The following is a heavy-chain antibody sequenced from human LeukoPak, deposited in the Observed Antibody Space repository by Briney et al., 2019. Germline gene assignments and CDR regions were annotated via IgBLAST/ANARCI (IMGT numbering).Heavy chain of an antibody. CDR1: GFTVSSKY. D-gene: IGHD3-16*01. CDR3: ARDLTAYFDY. Sequence: GGSLRLSCAASGFTVSSKYMSWVRPAPGKGLEWVSVIYSGGSTYNAESVKGRFTISRDNSKKTLHLHMNSRKAEDTAVYYCARDLTAYFDYWGQGTLVTVSS. V-gene: IGHV3-66*01. CDR2: IYSGGST. J-gene: IGHJ4*02.